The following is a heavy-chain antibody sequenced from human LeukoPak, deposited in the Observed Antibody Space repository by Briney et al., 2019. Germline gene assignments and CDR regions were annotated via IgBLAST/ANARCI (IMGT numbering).Heavy chain of an antibody. D-gene: IGHD6-6*01. CDR1: GFTFSSYA. V-gene: IGHV3-64*01. CDR3: ARWGLYSSSSLGDY. CDR2: ISSNGGST. Sequence: GGSLRLSCAASGFTFSSYAMHWVRQAPGKGLEYVSTISSNGGSTFYANSVKGRFSVSRDNSKNILYLQMGSLRTDDMAVYYCARWGLYSSSSLGDYWGQGTLATVSS. J-gene: IGHJ4*02.